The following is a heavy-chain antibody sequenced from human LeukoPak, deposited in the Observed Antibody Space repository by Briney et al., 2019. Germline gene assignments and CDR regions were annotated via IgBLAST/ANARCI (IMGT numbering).Heavy chain of an antibody. CDR2: INPNSGGT. V-gene: IGHV1-2*02. CDR3: ARERGVAVAGEGVDP. J-gene: IGHJ5*02. CDR1: GYTFSDYY. D-gene: IGHD6-19*01. Sequence: WASVKVSCKASGYTFSDYYMHWVRQAPGQGLEWMGWINPNSGGTNYAQKFQGRVTMTRDTSISTAYMELSSLRSEDTAVYYCARERGVAVAGEGVDPWGQGTLVTVSS.